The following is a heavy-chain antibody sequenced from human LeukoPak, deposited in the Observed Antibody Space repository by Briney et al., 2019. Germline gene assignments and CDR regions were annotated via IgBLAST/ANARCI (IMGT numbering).Heavy chain of an antibody. CDR2: INDVSADI. CDR3: ARDTYQPGRIDC. D-gene: IGHD2-2*01. CDR1: EFTFSPYA. V-gene: IGHV3-21*05. Sequence: GGSLRLSCAASEFTFSPYAMNWVRQAPGKGLEWVSYINDVSADIHYADSVKGRFTISRDDARNTLYLQMNSLRAEDTAVYYCARDTYQPGRIDCWGQGTLVIVSS. J-gene: IGHJ4*02.